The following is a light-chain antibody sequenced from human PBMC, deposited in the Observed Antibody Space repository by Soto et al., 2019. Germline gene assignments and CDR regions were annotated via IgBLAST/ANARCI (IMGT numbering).Light chain of an antibody. CDR1: QSITFY. J-gene: IGKJ5*01. CDR2: AAS. CDR3: QQSYGTPIT. V-gene: IGKV1-39*01. Sequence: DIQMTQSPSSLSASVGDRVTITCRASQSITFYLNWYQQRPGKAPKLLIYAASSLQSGVPSRFRGSGSGTDFTLTISTLQPEDFATYYCQQSYGTPITFGQGTRPEIK.